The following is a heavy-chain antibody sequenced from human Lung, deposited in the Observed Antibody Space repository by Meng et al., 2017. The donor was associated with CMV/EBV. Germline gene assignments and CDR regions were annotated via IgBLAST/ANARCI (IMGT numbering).Heavy chain of an antibody. CDR3: ARDLNGGSPSGGWFDP. D-gene: IGHD2-8*01. Sequence: XXSCXXSGGTFSSYAISWVRQAPGQGLEWMGGIIPILGIANYAQKFQGRVTITADKSTSTAYMELSSLRSEDTAVYYCARDLNGGSPSGGWFDPWGQGTLVXVSS. CDR2: IIPILGIA. CDR1: GGTFSSYA. J-gene: IGHJ5*02. V-gene: IGHV1-69*10.